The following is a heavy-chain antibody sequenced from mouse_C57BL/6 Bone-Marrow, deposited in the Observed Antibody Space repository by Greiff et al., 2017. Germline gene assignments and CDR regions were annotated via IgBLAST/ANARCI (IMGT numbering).Heavy chain of an antibody. J-gene: IGHJ4*01. CDR3: TPLLRSVLYAMDY. CDR2: IDPENGDT. D-gene: IGHD1-1*01. CDR1: GFNIKDDY. V-gene: IGHV14-4*01. Sequence: EVQLQQSGAELVRPGASVKLSCTASGFNIKDDYMHWVKQRPEQGLEWIGWIDPENGDTEYASKFQGKATITADTSSNTAYLQLSSLTSEDTAVYYCTPLLRSVLYAMDYWGQGTSGTVSS.